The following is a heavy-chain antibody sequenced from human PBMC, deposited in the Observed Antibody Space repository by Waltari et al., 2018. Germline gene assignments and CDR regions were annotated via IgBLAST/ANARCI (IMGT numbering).Heavy chain of an antibody. CDR3: ARHVSRSSPNYYFDY. CDR2: IYPGDSDT. V-gene: IGHV5-51*01. J-gene: IGHJ4*02. CDR1: GYSFTNYW. Sequence: EVLLVQSGAEVKKPGESLKISCKGSGYSFTNYWIGWVRQMPGKGLEWMGIIYPGDSDTRYSPSFQGQVTISADKSISPAYLQWSSLKASDTAMYYCARHVSRSSPNYYFDYWGQGTLVTVSS. D-gene: IGHD6-6*01.